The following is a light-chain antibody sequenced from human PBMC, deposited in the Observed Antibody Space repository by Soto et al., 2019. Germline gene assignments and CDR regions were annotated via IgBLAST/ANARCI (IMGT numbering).Light chain of an antibody. Sequence: QSVMTQPPSVSAAPGQKVTISCSGSSYNIGGNSVSWYQQLQGTAPKLLIYDDNKRPSGIPDRFSGSKSGTSATLGITGFTTGDEADYYCGSWYSSLSAYVFGTGTKLTVL. CDR2: DDN. CDR3: GSWYSSLSAYV. CDR1: SYNIGGNS. J-gene: IGLJ1*01. V-gene: IGLV1-51*01.